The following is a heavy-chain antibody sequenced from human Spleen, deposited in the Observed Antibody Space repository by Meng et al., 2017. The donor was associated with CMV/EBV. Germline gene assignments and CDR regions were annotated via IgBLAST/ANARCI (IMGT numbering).Heavy chain of an antibody. J-gene: IGHJ4*02. D-gene: IGHD7-27*01. CDR2: MSPNSGNT. Sequence: ASVKVSCKASGYTFTAYYMHWVRQATGQGLEWMGWMSPNSGNTGYAQKFQGRVTMTRDTSVSTAYMELSSLTFEDTAVYYCARGIDAGVDYWGQGTLVTVSS. CDR3: ARGIDAGVDY. V-gene: IGHV1-8*02. CDR1: GYTFTAYY.